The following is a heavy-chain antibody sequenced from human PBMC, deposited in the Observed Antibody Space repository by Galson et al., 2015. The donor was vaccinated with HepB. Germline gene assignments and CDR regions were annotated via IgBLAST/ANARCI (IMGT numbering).Heavy chain of an antibody. D-gene: IGHD3-22*01. CDR3: ARDASLLIHFDSSGDAFDI. Sequence: SLRLSCAASGFTFSSYSMNWVRQAPGKGLEWVSSISSSSSFIYYADSVKGRFTISRDNAKNSLYLQMNSLRAEDTAVYYCARDASLLIHFDSSGDAFDIWGQGTMVTVSS. CDR2: ISSSSSFI. CDR1: GFTFSSYS. J-gene: IGHJ3*02. V-gene: IGHV3-21*01.